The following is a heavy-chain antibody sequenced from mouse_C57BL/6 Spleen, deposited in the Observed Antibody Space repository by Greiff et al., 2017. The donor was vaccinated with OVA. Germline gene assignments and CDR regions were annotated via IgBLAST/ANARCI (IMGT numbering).Heavy chain of an antibody. D-gene: IGHD1-1*01. CDR3: ARVTSYYGSSYWYFDV. V-gene: IGHV5-16*01. CDR1: GFTFSDYY. J-gene: IGHJ1*03. CDR2: INYDGSST. Sequence: DVQLVESEGGLVQPGSSMKLSCTASGFTFSDYYMAWVRQVPEKGLEWVANINYDGSSTYYLDSLKSRFIISRDNAKNILYLQMSSLKSEDTATYYCARVTSYYGSSYWYFDVWGTGTTVTVSS.